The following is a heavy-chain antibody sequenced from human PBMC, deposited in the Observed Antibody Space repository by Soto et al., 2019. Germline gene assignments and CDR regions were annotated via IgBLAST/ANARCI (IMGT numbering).Heavy chain of an antibody. D-gene: IGHD3-10*01. Sequence: QVQLVQSGAEVKKPGSSVKVSCKASGGTFSSYAISWVRQAPGQGLEWMGGIIPIFGTANYAQKFQGRVTITADEPTSTAYMELSSLRSEDTAVYYCARVLWFGELSESGGWFDPWGQGTLVTVSS. CDR3: ARVLWFGELSESGGWFDP. J-gene: IGHJ5*02. V-gene: IGHV1-69*01. CDR1: GGTFSSYA. CDR2: IIPIFGTA.